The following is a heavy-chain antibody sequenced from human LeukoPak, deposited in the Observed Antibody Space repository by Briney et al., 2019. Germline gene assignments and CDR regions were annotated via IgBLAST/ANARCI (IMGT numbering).Heavy chain of an antibody. CDR2: IWYGGSNK. J-gene: IGHJ3*02. CDR1: GFTFSSYG. D-gene: IGHD2-2*02. Sequence: GGSLRLSCAASGFTFSSYGMHWVRQAPGKGLEWVAVIWYGGSNKYYADSVKGRFTISRDNSKNTLYLQMNSLRAEDTAVYYCAKGRGYCSSTSCYSMAFDIWGQGTMVTVSS. V-gene: IGHV3-30*02. CDR3: AKGRGYCSSTSCYSMAFDI.